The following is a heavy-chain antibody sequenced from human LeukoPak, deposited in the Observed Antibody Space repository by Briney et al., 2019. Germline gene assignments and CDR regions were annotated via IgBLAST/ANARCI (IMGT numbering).Heavy chain of an antibody. D-gene: IGHD3-10*01. J-gene: IGHJ6*03. V-gene: IGHV4-59*01. Sequence: SETLSLTCTVSGGSISSYYWSWIRQPPGKGLEWIGYIYYSGSTNYSPSLKSRVTISVDTSKNRFSLKLRSVTAADTAVYYCARTTTVRGTYYMDVWGKGTTVTVSS. CDR2: IYYSGST. CDR3: ARTTTVRGTYYMDV. CDR1: GGSISSYY.